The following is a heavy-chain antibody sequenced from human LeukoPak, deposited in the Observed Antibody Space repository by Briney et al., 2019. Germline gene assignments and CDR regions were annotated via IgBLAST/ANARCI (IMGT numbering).Heavy chain of an antibody. CDR1: GYSFTAFY. CDR3: ARDGDYCSGGYYTWCIHC. V-gene: IGHV1-2*02. Sequence: ASVKVSRETSGYSFTAFYIHWERQAPGQGLEWMGWIHPRRGDTNYAQKFQGRVTMTRDTSISTAYLDLSSLRSDDTAVYYCARDGDYCSGGYYTWCIHCWGQGPAVTVST. J-gene: IGHJ1*01. CDR2: IHPRRGDT. D-gene: IGHD3-10*01.